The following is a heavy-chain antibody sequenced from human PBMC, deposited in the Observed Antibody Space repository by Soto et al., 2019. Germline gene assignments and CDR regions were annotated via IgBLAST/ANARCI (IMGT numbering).Heavy chain of an antibody. Sequence: SETLSLTCTVSGGSISSYYWSWIRQPPGKGLEWIGYIYYSGSTNYNPYLKSRVTISVDTSKNQFSLKLSSVTAADTAVYYCARARWFFGVVNDAFDIWGQGTMVTVSS. J-gene: IGHJ3*02. D-gene: IGHD3-3*01. V-gene: IGHV4-59*01. CDR1: GGSISSYY. CDR3: ARARWFFGVVNDAFDI. CDR2: IYYSGST.